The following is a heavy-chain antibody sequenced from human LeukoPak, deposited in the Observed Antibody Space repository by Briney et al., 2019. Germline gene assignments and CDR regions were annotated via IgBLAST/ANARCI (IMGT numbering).Heavy chain of an antibody. J-gene: IGHJ4*02. CDR1: GYTFTNYY. V-gene: IGHV1-46*01. D-gene: IGHD6-19*01. CDR2: INPSGGGT. Sequence: ASVKVSCKASGYTFTNYYMHWVRQAPGQGLEWMGTINPSGGGTSYSPKFQGRVTMTTDTSTSTVYMELISLRSEDTAVYYCARRSGWVWGQGSLVTVSS. CDR3: ARRSGWV.